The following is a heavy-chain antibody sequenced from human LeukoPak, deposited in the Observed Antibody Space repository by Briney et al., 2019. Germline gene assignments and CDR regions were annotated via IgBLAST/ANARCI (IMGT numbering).Heavy chain of an antibody. D-gene: IGHD3-10*01. CDR1: GGSISSGGYS. V-gene: IGHV4-30-2*01. J-gene: IGHJ3*02. CDR2: IYHSGST. CDR3: ARAPITMVRGVIGPDAFDI. Sequence: SETLSPTCAVSGGSISSGGYSWSWIRQPPGKGLEWIGYIYHSGSTYYNPSLKSRVTISVDRSKNQFSLKLSSVTAADTAVYYCARAPITMVRGVIGPDAFDIWGQGTMVTVSS.